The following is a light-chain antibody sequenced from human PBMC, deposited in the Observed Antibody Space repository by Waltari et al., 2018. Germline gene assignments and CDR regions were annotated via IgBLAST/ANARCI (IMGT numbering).Light chain of an antibody. CDR2: DAS. V-gene: IGKV3-11*01. CDR3: QQRAKWPLT. CDR1: QSVSKF. J-gene: IGKJ4*01. Sequence: EIVLTQSPVSLPLSPGETATLSCRASQSVSKFLAWYQHRPGQVPRLLVYDASNTATGIPARFSGSGSGTGFTLTISSLEPEDFAVYYCQQRAKWPLTFGGGTRVEI.